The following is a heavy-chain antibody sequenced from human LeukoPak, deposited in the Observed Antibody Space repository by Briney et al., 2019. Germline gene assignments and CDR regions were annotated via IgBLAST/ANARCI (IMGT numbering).Heavy chain of an antibody. V-gene: IGHV3-74*01. D-gene: IGHD1-26*01. Sequence: GGSLRLSCAASGFTLSSNCMHWVRQAPGKGLVWVSRINGDGSSTSYADSVKGRFTISRDNAKNTLYLQMNSLRAEDTAVYYCARDRGSTEFDYWGQGTLVTVSS. CDR3: ARDRGSTEFDY. J-gene: IGHJ4*02. CDR1: GFTLSSNC. CDR2: INGDGSST.